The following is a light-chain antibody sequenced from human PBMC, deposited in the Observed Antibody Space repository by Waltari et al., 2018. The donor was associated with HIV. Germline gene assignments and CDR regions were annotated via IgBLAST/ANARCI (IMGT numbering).Light chain of an antibody. Sequence: DIVMTQSPDSLAVSLGERATINCKSSQSVLYSSNNKNYLAWYQQKPGQPPKLLIYWASTRQTGVPGRFSGGGSGTDVTLTISSLQAEDVAVYYCQQYYSTPPLTFGGGTKVEIK. CDR2: WAS. V-gene: IGKV4-1*01. J-gene: IGKJ4*01. CDR3: QQYYSTPPLT. CDR1: QSVLYSSNNKNY.